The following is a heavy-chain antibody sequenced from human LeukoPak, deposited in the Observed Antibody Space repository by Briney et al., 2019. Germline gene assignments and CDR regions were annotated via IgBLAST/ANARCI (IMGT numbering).Heavy chain of an antibody. CDR2: ISSSGSTI. D-gene: IGHD1-26*01. CDR3: ARDGRNPKWGYYYYYMDV. Sequence: GETLRLFCAASGFTFSDYYMSWIRQAPGKGLEWVSYISSSGSTIYYADSVKGRFTISRDNAKNSLYLQMNSLRAEDTAVYYCARDGRNPKWGYYYYYMDVCGKGTTVTVSS. CDR1: GFTFSDYY. J-gene: IGHJ6*03. V-gene: IGHV3-11*01.